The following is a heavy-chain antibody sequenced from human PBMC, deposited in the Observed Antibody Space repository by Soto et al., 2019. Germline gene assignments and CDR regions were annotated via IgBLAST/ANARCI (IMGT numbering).Heavy chain of an antibody. CDR1: EYTFTSYA. Sequence: GASVKVSCKASEYTFTSYAMHWVRQAPGQRREWMGWINAGNGNTKYSQKFQGRVTITRDTSASTAYMELSSLRSEDTAVYYCARDQKWYYDFWSGYVSWFDPWGQGXLVTVSS. CDR3: ARDQKWYYDFWSGYVSWFDP. D-gene: IGHD3-3*01. V-gene: IGHV1-3*01. J-gene: IGHJ5*02. CDR2: INAGNGNT.